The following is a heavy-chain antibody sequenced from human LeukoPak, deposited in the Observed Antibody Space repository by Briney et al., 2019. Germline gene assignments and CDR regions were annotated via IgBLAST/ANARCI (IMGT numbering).Heavy chain of an antibody. CDR2: IYYSGST. V-gene: IGHV4-59*01. D-gene: IGHD5-12*01. Sequence: SETLFLTCTVSGGSINSYYWSWIRQPPGKGLQWIAYIYYSGSTNYNPSLKSGVIISVDTSKNQFSLRLSSVTAADSAIYYCARGLRGYDSPFDFWGQGTLVTVSS. CDR1: GGSINSYY. J-gene: IGHJ4*02. CDR3: ARGLRGYDSPFDF.